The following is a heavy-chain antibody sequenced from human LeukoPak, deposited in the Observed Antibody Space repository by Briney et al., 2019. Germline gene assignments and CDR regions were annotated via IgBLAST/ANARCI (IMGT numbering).Heavy chain of an antibody. J-gene: IGHJ5*02. CDR2: INHGGSI. D-gene: IGHD3-3*01. V-gene: IGHV4-34*01. CDR1: GGSFSGYY. Sequence: SETLSLSCAVSGGSFSGYYWCWIRQPPGKGLGWVGQINHGGSITYNPSLKSRVTISVDTSKSQFSLKLSSVPSADTAVYYCARSRRFNDFWATAVGERVINSFDPWGQGSLVSVSS. CDR3: ARSRRFNDFWATAVGERVINSFDP.